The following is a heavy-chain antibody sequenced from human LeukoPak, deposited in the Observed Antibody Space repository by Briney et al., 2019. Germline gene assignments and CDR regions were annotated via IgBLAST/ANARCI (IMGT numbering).Heavy chain of an antibody. CDR3: ARDPRV. CDR2: ISSTSSKI. V-gene: IGHV3-48*02. J-gene: IGHJ4*02. CDR1: GFTFSSYS. Sequence: QPGGSLRLPCAASGFTFSSYSMNWVRQAPGKGLEWVSYISSTSSKIYYADSVKGRFTISKDNAKNSLYLQMDSLRDDDTAVYYCARDPRVWGQGTLVIVSS.